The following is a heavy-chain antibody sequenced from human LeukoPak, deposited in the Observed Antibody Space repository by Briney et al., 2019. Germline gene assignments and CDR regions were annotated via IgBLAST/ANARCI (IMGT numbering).Heavy chain of an antibody. Sequence: GGSLRLSCAASGFIFTSYTMTWVRQAPGKGLEWVSAIDSSSSYIYYADSVKGRFTISRDNAKRSLYLQMNSLRAGDTAVYYCARAPLLKVYYMDVWGKGTTVTVSS. CDR3: ARAPLLKVYYMDV. J-gene: IGHJ6*03. CDR1: GFIFTSYT. V-gene: IGHV3-21*01. CDR2: IDSSSSYI.